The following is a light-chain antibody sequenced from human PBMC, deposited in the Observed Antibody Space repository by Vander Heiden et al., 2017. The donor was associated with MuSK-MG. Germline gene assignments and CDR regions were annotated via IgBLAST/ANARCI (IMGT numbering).Light chain of an antibody. CDR1: QSLLHSNGYNY. CDR3: MQALQTPYT. J-gene: IGKJ2*01. Sequence: EIGMTQSPLSLPVTPGEPASISCRSDQSLLHSNGYNYLDWYFQKPGQSPQLLLYMGSNRASGVPDRFSGSGSGTDFTLRISRVEAEDVGVYYCMQALQTPYTFGRGTKLEIK. V-gene: IGKV2-28*01. CDR2: MGS.